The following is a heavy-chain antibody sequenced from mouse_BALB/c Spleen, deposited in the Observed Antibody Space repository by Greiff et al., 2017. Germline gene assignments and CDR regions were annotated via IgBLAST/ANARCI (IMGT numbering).Heavy chain of an antibody. Sequence: DVKLVESGGGLVKPGGSLKLSCAASGFAFSSYDMSWVRQTPEKRLEWVAYISSGGGSTYYPDTVKGRFTISRDNAKNTLYLQMSSLKSEDTAMYYCARDMGGYFDVWGAGTTVTVSS. J-gene: IGHJ1*01. D-gene: IGHD3-3*01. V-gene: IGHV5-12-1*01. CDR3: ARDMGGYFDV. CDR2: ISSGGGST. CDR1: GFAFSSYD.